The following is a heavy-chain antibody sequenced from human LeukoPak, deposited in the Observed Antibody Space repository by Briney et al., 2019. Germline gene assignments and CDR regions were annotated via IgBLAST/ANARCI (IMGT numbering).Heavy chain of an antibody. V-gene: IGHV3-7*04. Sequence: GGSLRLSCAASGSTFNIYWMTWVRQAPGSGLEWVANINHDGSEDYYVDSVKGRFTISRDNAKNSLYLQMNNLRAEDTAVYFCARNTYYFQRSGWKAFDIWGQGTMVTASS. CDR1: GSTFNIYW. D-gene: IGHD3-22*01. J-gene: IGHJ3*02. CDR2: INHDGSED. CDR3: ARNTYYFQRSGWKAFDI.